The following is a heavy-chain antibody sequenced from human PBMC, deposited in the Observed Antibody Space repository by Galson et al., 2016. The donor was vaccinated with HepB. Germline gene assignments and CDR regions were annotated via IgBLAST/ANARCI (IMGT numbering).Heavy chain of an antibody. V-gene: IGHV6-1*01. Sequence: CAISGDSVSSYTGVWNWIRQSPSRGLEWLGRTYYRSQWYYHYAESVKGRITIYPDTSKNHFSLRLTSVTPENTAVYYCARDSPGNSFFDYWSQGTQVTVSS. D-gene: IGHD4-23*01. J-gene: IGHJ4*02. CDR2: TYYRSQWYY. CDR1: GDSVSSYTGV. CDR3: ARDSPGNSFFDY.